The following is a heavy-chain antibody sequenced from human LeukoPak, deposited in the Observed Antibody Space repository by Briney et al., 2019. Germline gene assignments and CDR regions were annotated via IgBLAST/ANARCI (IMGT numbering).Heavy chain of an antibody. CDR1: GFTFDDYG. J-gene: IGHJ6*03. CDR3: AKVLDYYDSSGSYYYYMDV. V-gene: IGHV3-20*04. Sequence: GGSLRLSCTASGFTFDDYGMSWVRQGPGKGLEWVAGVDKTGKTTDYVDSVKGRFTISRDNSKNTLYLQMNSLRAEDTAVYYCAKVLDYYDSSGSYYYYMDVWGKGTTVTVSS. D-gene: IGHD3-22*01. CDR2: VDKTGKTT.